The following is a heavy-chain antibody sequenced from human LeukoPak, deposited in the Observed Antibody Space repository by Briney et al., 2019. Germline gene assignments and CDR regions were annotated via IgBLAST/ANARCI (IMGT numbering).Heavy chain of an antibody. CDR3: VSPLGYCGTTTCYDV. Sequence: SETLSLTCAVYGGSFNGYYWSWIRQPPGKGLEWSGNIHHSGTTYYNPSLKSRVAISVDTSKNHFSLKLSSVTAADTAVYYCVSPLGYCGTTTCYDVWGKGTTVTVSP. CDR1: GGSFNGYY. D-gene: IGHD2-2*01. J-gene: IGHJ6*04. CDR2: IHHSGTT. V-gene: IGHV4-34*01.